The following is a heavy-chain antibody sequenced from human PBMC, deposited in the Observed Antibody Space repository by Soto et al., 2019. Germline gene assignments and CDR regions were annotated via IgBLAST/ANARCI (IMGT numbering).Heavy chain of an antibody. V-gene: IGHV3-30*18. J-gene: IGHJ4*02. D-gene: IGHD3-22*01. CDR1: GFTFSSYG. Sequence: PGGSLRLSCAASGFTFSSYGMHWVRQAPGKGLEWVAVISYDGSNKYYADSVKGLFTISRDNSKNTLYLQMNSLRAEDTAVYYCAKVSDYYDSSGYYQSGPYYFDYWGQGT. CDR2: ISYDGSNK. CDR3: AKVSDYYDSSGYYQSGPYYFDY.